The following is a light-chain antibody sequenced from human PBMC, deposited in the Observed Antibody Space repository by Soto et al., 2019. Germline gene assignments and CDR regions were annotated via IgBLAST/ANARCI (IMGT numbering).Light chain of an antibody. CDR2: AAS. J-gene: IGKJ2*01. CDR3: QQYNKWPPYT. CDR1: QSVRDN. Sequence: EILLTQSPGALAVSPGEGATLSCRASQSVRDNLAWYQQKPGQPPRLLIYAASTRATGVPARFSGSGSGTEFTLTISSLQSEDLAVYFCQQYNKWPPYTFGQGTKVDIK. V-gene: IGKV3-15*01.